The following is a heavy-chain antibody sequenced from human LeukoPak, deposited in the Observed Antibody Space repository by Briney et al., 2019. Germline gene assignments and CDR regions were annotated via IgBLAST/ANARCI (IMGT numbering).Heavy chain of an antibody. CDR3: ARENMDIVATIRVYYLDY. CDR1: GVSFSGYY. CDR2: INHSGST. D-gene: IGHD5-12*01. Sequence: PSETLSLTCAVYGVSFSGYYWSWIRQPPGKGLEWIGEINHSGSTNYNPSLKSRVTISVDTSKNQFSLKLSSVTAADTAVYYCARENMDIVATIRVYYLDYWGQGTLVTVSS. J-gene: IGHJ4*02. V-gene: IGHV4-34*01.